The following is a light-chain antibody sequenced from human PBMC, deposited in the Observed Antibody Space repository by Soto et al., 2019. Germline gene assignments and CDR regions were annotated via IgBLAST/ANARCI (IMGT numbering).Light chain of an antibody. CDR3: QQQGT. J-gene: IGKJ2*01. CDR2: AAS. Sequence: EIVLTQSPGTLSLSPGERATLSCRASRSLSSSYVAWYQQKPGQAPRLLIYAASRRATGIPDRFSGSGSATEYTLTISRLEPEDFAVYYCQQQGTFGQGTKVDIK. V-gene: IGKV3-20*01. CDR1: RSLSSSY.